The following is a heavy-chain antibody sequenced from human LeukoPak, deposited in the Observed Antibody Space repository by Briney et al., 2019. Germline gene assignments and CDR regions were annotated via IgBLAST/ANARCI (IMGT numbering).Heavy chain of an antibody. CDR1: GFTFSGYG. CDR3: ASQSYYYYGMDV. V-gene: IGHV3-33*01. CDR2: IWYDGSNK. Sequence: GGSLRLSCAASGFTFSGYGMHWVRQAPGKGLEWVAVIWYDGSNKYYVDSVKGRFTISRDNSKNTLYLQMNSLRAEDTAVYYCASQSYYYYGMDVWGQGTTVTVSS. J-gene: IGHJ6*02.